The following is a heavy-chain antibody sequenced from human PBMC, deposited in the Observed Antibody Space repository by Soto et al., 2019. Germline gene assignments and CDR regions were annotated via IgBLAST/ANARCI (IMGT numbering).Heavy chain of an antibody. J-gene: IGHJ4*02. V-gene: IGHV4-59*01. CDR1: GGSISSYY. CDR2: IYYSGST. D-gene: IGHD3-3*01. CDR3: ARGLLGWLSLFDY. Sequence: SETLSLTCTVSGGSISSYYWSWIRQPPGKGLEWIGYIYYSGSTNYSPSLKSRVTISVDTSKNQFSLKLSSVTAADTAVYYCARGLLGWLSLFDYWGQGTLVTVSS.